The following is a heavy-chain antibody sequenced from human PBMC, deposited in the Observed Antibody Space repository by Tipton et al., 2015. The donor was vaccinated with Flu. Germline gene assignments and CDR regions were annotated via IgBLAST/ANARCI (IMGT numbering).Heavy chain of an antibody. J-gene: IGHJ4*02. Sequence: TLSLTCAVYGGSFSGYYWSWIRQPPGKGLEWIGEINNSGSTNYNPSLKSRVTISVDTSKNQFSLKLSSVTAADTAVYYCARHSALDSSSWALDYWGQGTLVTVSS. D-gene: IGHD6-13*01. CDR3: ARHSALDSSSWALDY. V-gene: IGHV4-34*01. CDR1: GGSFSGYY. CDR2: INNSGST.